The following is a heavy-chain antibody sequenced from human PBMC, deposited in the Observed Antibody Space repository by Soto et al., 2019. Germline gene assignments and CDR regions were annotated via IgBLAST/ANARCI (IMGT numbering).Heavy chain of an antibody. CDR1: GFIFSSYW. CDR3: ARQYCGGDCHLDY. D-gene: IGHD2-21*02. J-gene: IGHJ4*02. V-gene: IGHV3-7*01. CDR2: IKQEGSEK. Sequence: EVQLVESGGDLVQPGGSLRLSCAASGFIFSSYWMTWVRQAPGKGLEWVANIKQEGSEKYYVDSVKGRFTISRDNAKNSLYLQMNSLRAEDTAVYYCARQYCGGDCHLDYWGQGTLVTVSS.